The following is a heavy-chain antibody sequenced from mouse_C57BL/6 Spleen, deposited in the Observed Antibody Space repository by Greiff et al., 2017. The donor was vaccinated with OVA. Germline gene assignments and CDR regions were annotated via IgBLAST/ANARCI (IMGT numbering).Heavy chain of an antibody. CDR3: ARKGSGPYAMDY. Sequence: VKLKQSGPGLVQPSQSLSITCTVSGFSLTSYGVHWVRQSPGKGLEWLGVIWSGGSTDYNAAFISRLSISKDNTKSQVFFKMTRLQTDDTAIYYCARKGSGPYAMDYWGQGTSVTVSS. J-gene: IGHJ4*01. CDR1: GFSLTSYG. V-gene: IGHV2-2*01. D-gene: IGHD1-3*01. CDR2: IWSGGST.